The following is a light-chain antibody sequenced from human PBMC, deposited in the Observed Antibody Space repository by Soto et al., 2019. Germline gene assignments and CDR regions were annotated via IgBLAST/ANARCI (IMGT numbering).Light chain of an antibody. CDR1: QNIGNY. V-gene: IGKV1-39*01. J-gene: IGKJ5*01. CDR2: TAS. CDR3: QQGFSTPIT. Sequence: DIQMTQSPSSLSASVRGRVTITCRASQNIGNYLNWYQQTPGKAPRLLISTASSLQSGVPSRFSGSRSGADFTLSISSLQPEDSATYYCQQGFSTPITFXQGTRMEIK.